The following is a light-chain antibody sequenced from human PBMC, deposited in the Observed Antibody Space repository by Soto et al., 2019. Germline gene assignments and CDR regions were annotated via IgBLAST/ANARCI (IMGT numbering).Light chain of an antibody. CDR1: QSVSSH. J-gene: IGKJ5*01. CDR3: HQYDKWPPIT. V-gene: IGKV3-15*01. Sequence: EIRMTQSPATLSVSPGERATLSCRASQSVSSHLAWYQQKPGQAPRLLIYDASTRATDIPTRFSGSGSGTEFTLTISSQQSEDFAVYYCHQYDKWPPITFGQGTRLEIK. CDR2: DAS.